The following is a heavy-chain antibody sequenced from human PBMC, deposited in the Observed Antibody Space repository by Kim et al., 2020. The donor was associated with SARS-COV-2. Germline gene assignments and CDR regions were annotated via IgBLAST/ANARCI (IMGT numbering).Heavy chain of an antibody. CDR1: GGSISSSSYY. CDR3: ARLYTYSSSWYNY. Sequence: SETLSLTCTVSGGSISSSSYYWGWIRQPPGKGLEWIGSIYYSGSTYYNPSLKSRVTISVDTSKNQFSLKLSSVTAADTAVYYCARLYTYSSSWYNYWGQGTLVTVSS. V-gene: IGHV4-39*01. D-gene: IGHD6-13*01. CDR2: IYYSGST. J-gene: IGHJ4*02.